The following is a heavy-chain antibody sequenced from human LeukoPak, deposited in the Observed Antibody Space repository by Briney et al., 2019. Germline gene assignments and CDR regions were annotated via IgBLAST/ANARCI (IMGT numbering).Heavy chain of an antibody. D-gene: IGHD6-13*01. V-gene: IGHV4-39*01. J-gene: IGHJ3*02. CDR2: IYYSGST. CDR1: GGSISSSSYY. Sequence: SETLSLTCTVSGGSISSSSYYWGWIRQPPGKGLEWIGSIYYSGSTYYNPSLKSRVTISVDTSKNQFSLKLSSVTAADTAVYYCARHWGMAAAGTMGGAFDIWGQGTMVTVSS. CDR3: ARHWGMAAAGTMGGAFDI.